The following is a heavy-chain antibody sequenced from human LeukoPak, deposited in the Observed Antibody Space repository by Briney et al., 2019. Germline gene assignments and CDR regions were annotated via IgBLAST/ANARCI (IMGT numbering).Heavy chain of an antibody. D-gene: IGHD2-8*02. Sequence: TGGSLRLSCEASGFTFSNYYMTWVRQAPGRGLESLSYISGSGGVIYYADSVKGRFTISRDNAKNSPYLQMNSLRAEDTAVYYCAADITGYFDYWGQGALVTVSS. CDR2: ISGSGGVI. J-gene: IGHJ4*02. CDR3: AADITGYFDY. V-gene: IGHV3-11*01. CDR1: GFTFSNYY.